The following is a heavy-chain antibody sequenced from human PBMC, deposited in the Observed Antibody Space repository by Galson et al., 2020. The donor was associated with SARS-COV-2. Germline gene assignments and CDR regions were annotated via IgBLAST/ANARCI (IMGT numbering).Heavy chain of an antibody. Sequence: GESLKISCAASGFTVSNAWMNWVRQSPGEGLEWVGRIKSKTDGGTVDYAAPVKGRFTISRHDSKNTINLQMNSLKAEDTGVYYCTTDYDFLTGHYFIDAFNIWGQGTMVTVSS. D-gene: IGHD3-9*01. J-gene: IGHJ3*02. V-gene: IGHV3-15*01. CDR2: IKSKTDGGTV. CDR1: GFTVSNAW. CDR3: TTDYDFLTGHYFIDAFNI.